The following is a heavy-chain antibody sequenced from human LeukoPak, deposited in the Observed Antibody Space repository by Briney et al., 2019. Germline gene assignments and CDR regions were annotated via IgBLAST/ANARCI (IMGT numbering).Heavy chain of an antibody. D-gene: IGHD6-19*01. Sequence: ASVKVSCKASGGTFSSYAISWVRQAPGQGLEWMGRINPNSGGTNYAQKFQGRVTMTRDTSISTAYMELSRLRSDDTAVYYCARVGQYSSGWYSEDFDYWGQGTLVTVSS. CDR3: ARVGQYSSGWYSEDFDY. J-gene: IGHJ4*02. V-gene: IGHV1-2*06. CDR1: GGTFSSYA. CDR2: INPNSGGT.